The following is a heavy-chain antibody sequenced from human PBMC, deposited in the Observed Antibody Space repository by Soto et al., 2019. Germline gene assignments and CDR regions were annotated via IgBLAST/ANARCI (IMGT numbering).Heavy chain of an antibody. D-gene: IGHD6-6*01. V-gene: IGHV3-30*18. J-gene: IGHJ4*02. CDR3: AKAHIAARWVPGY. CDR2: ISYDGSNK. Sequence: QVQLVESGGGVDQPGRSQRLSCAASGFTFSSYGMHWVRQAPGKGLEWVAVISYDGSNKYYADSVKGRFTISRDNSKNTLYLQMNSLRAEDTAVYYCAKAHIAARWVPGYWGQGTLVTVSS. CDR1: GFTFSSYG.